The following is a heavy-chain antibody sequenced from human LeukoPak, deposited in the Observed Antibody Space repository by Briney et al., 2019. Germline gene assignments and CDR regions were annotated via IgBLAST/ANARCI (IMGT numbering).Heavy chain of an antibody. V-gene: IGHV3-20*04. D-gene: IGHD3-22*01. CDR1: GFTFDDYG. Sequence: GGSLRLSCAASGFTFDDYGMSWVRQAPGKGLEWVSGINWNGGSTGYADSVKGRFTISRDNAKNSLYLQMNSLRAEDTALYYCARAPYYYGSSGYSPSDYWGQGTLVTVSS. J-gene: IGHJ4*02. CDR3: ARAPYYYGSSGYSPSDY. CDR2: INWNGGST.